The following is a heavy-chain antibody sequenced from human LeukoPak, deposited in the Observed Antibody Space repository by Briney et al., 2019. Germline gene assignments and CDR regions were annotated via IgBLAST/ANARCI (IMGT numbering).Heavy chain of an antibody. CDR3: ARFYRGYYDFWSGYWSRGYFDY. CDR1: GYTFTSYA. Sequence: ASVKVSCKASGYTFTSYAMHWVRQAPGQRLEWMGWINAGNGNTKYSQKFQGRVTITRDTSASTAYMELSSLRSEDTAVYYCARFYRGYYDFWSGYWSRGYFDYWGQGTLVTVSS. D-gene: IGHD3-3*01. V-gene: IGHV1-3*01. J-gene: IGHJ4*02. CDR2: INAGNGNT.